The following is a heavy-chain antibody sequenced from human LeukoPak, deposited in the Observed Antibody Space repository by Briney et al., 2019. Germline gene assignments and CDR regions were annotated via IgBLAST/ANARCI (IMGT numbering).Heavy chain of an antibody. J-gene: IGHJ5*02. CDR2: ITPIFGTA. CDR3: ASCGSGSYSPFCWFDP. Sequence: VASVKVSCKASGGTFSSDAISWVRQAHGQGLEWMGGITPIFGTANYAQKLQGRVTIITDESTSTAYMELNSLRSEDTAVYYCASCGSGSYSPFCWFDPWGQGTLVTVSS. D-gene: IGHD3-10*01. CDR1: GGTFSSDA. V-gene: IGHV1-69*05.